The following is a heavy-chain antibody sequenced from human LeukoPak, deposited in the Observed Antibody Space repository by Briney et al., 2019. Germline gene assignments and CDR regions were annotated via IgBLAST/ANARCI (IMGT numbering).Heavy chain of an antibody. D-gene: IGHD5-12*01. V-gene: IGHV3-23*01. CDR2: VTAAGGST. CDR3: AKVQRSDFDMNFDS. CDR1: GFTFSDYA. J-gene: IGHJ4*02. Sequence: PGGSLRLSCAASGFTFSDYAMSWVRQAPGKGLEWVSLVTAAGGSTQYADSVRGRFTISRDNSKSTLYLQMNSLRVEDTGVYYCAKVQRSDFDMNFDSWGQGTLVTVSS.